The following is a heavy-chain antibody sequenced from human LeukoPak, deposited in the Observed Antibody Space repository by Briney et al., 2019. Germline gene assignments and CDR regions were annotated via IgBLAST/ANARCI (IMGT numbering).Heavy chain of an antibody. D-gene: IGHD2-8*01. V-gene: IGHV3-33*08. J-gene: IGHJ4*02. CDR3: ARAGASNEFDY. Sequence: PGGSLRLSCAASGFTFSSYWMHWVRQAPGKRLEWVAVIWSDGSKTYYVDSVKGRFTISRDYSKNTLYLQMSSLRVEDTAVYYCARAGASNEFDYWGQGTLVTVSS. CDR2: IWSDGSKT. CDR1: GFTFSSYW.